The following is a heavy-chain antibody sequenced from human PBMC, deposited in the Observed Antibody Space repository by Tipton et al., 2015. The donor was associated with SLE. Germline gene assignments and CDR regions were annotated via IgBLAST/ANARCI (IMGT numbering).Heavy chain of an antibody. Sequence: TLSLTCTVSGGSISSSSYSWTWIRQPPGKGLEWIGYIYHSGSTYYNPSLKSRVTISVDTSKNQFSLRLSSVTAADTAVYYCARERAAAGWSFYYGMDVWGQGTTVTVSS. CDR2: IYHSGST. D-gene: IGHD6-13*01. V-gene: IGHV4-30-2*01. J-gene: IGHJ6*02. CDR3: ARERAAAGWSFYYGMDV. CDR1: GGSISSSSYS.